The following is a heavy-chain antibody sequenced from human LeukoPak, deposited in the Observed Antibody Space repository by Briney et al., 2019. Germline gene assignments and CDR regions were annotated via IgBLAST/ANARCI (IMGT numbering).Heavy chain of an antibody. CDR3: AKGSSSWYVGRNDY. D-gene: IGHD6-13*01. CDR2: ITGSGGST. V-gene: IGHV3-23*01. CDR1: GFTFSSYA. J-gene: IGHJ4*02. Sequence: GGSLRLSCAASGFTFSSYAMSWVRQAPGKGLEWVSVITGSGGSTYYADSVKGRFTISRDNSKNTLYLQMNSLRAEDTAVYYCAKGSSSWYVGRNDYWGQGTLVTVSS.